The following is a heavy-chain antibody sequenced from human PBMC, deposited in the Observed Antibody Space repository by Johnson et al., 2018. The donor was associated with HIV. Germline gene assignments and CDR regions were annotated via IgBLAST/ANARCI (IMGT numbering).Heavy chain of an antibody. CDR3: ARDGPWLQSQRDAFDI. D-gene: IGHD5-24*01. CDR2: ISWNSGSI. V-gene: IGHV3-9*01. J-gene: IGHJ3*02. CDR1: GFTFDDYA. Sequence: VQLVESGGGLVQPGRSLRLSCAASGFTFDDYAMHWVRQAPGKGLEWVSGISWNSGSIGYADSVKGRFTISRDNAKNSLYLQMSSLRAEDTAVYYCARDGPWLQSQRDAFDIWGQGTMVTVSS.